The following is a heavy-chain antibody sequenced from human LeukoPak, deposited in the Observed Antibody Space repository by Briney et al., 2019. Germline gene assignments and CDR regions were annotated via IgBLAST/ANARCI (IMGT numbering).Heavy chain of an antibody. Sequence: QAGGSLRLSCAASGFTVSSNYMSWVRQAPGKGLEWVSAISGSGGSTYYADSVKGRFTISRDNSKNTLYLQMNSLRAEDTAVYYCAKGEPRAVAGPHFDYWGQGTLVTVSS. V-gene: IGHV3-23*01. CDR1: GFTVSSNY. J-gene: IGHJ4*02. CDR3: AKGEPRAVAGPHFDY. D-gene: IGHD6-19*01. CDR2: ISGSGGST.